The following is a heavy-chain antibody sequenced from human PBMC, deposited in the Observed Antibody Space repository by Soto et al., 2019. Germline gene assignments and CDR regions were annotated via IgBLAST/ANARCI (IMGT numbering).Heavy chain of an antibody. V-gene: IGHV3-30*04. CDR1: GFTFSSYA. CDR2: ISYDGSNK. J-gene: IGHJ4*02. CDR3: ASLYRSGHFALDY. D-gene: IGHD6-19*01. Sequence: PGGSLRLSCAASGFTFSSYAMHWVRQAPGKGLEWVAVISYDGSNKYYADSLKGRFTISRDNSKNTLYLQMNSLRPEDTAVYYCASLYRSGHFALDYWGQGTLVTVSS.